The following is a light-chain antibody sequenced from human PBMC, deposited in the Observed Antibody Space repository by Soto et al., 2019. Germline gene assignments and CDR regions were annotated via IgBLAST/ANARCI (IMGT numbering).Light chain of an antibody. Sequence: EIVLTQSPGTLSLSPGERATLSCRASQSVTSYYLAWYQQKPGQAPRLLIYGASRRATDIPDRFSGSGSGTDFTLTISSLDPEDFAVYYCQQYNIWTWTFGQGPKVDIK. J-gene: IGKJ1*01. CDR2: GAS. V-gene: IGKV3-20*01. CDR3: QQYNIWTWT. CDR1: QSVTSYY.